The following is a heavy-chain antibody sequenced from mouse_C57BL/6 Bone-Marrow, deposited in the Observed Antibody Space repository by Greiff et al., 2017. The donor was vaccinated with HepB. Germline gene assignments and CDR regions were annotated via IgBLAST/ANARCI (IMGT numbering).Heavy chain of an antibody. CDR2: IWGVGST. V-gene: IGHV2-6*01. Sequence: QVQLKESGPGLVAPSQSLSITCTVSGFSLTSYGVDWVRQSPGKGLEWLGVIWGVGSTNYNSALKSRLSISKDNSNSQVFLKMNSLQTDDTAMYYCASSRQLRPFAYWGQGTLVTVSA. CDR1: GFSLTSYG. D-gene: IGHD3-2*02. CDR3: ASSRQLRPFAY. J-gene: IGHJ3*01.